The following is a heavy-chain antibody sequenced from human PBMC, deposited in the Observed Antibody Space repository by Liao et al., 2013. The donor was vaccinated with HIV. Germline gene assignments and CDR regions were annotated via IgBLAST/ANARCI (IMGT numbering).Heavy chain of an antibody. D-gene: IGHD2-8*02. CDR2: IHYSGST. V-gene: IGHV4-39*07. J-gene: IGHJ3*02. CDR3: ARWLHWPGEDAFDI. CDR1: GGSISGSDYY. Sequence: QLQLQESGPGLVQPSETLSLTCSVSGGSISGSDYYWGWIRQPPGKGLEWIGIIHYSGSTNYNPSLKSRVTISVDTSKNQFSLKLSSVTAADTAVYYCARWLHWPGEDAFDIWGQGTMVTVSS.